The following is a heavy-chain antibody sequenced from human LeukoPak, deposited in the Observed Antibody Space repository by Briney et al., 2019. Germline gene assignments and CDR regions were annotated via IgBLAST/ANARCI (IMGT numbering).Heavy chain of an antibody. CDR1: GFTFSNYG. D-gene: IGHD1-26*01. Sequence: GGSLRLSCAASGFTFSNYGIHWVRQAPGKGLEWVSHITASGTAMFYADSVKGRFTISRDNAKNSLYLQMNSLRDEDTAVYYCASSGSYRFDYWGQGTLVTVSS. CDR2: ITASGTAM. J-gene: IGHJ4*02. CDR3: ASSGSYRFDY. V-gene: IGHV3-48*02.